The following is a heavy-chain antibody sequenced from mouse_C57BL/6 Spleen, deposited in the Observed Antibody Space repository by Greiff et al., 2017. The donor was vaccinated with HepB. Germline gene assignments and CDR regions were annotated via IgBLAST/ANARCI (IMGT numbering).Heavy chain of an antibody. CDR3: ARYIYGYEMWYFDV. CDR1: GFTFTDYY. D-gene: IGHD2-2*01. Sequence: EVKLMESGGGLVQPGGSLSLSCAASGFTFTDYYMSWVRQPPGKALEWLGFIRNKANGYTTEYSASVKGRFTISRDNSQSILYLQMNALRAEDSATYYCARYIYGYEMWYFDVWGTGTTVTVSS. J-gene: IGHJ1*03. V-gene: IGHV7-3*01. CDR2: IRNKANGYTT.